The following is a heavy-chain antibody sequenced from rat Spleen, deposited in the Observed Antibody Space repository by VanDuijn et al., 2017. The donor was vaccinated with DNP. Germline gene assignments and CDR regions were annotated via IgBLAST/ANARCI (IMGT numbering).Heavy chain of an antibody. D-gene: IGHD1-11*01. J-gene: IGHJ2*01. V-gene: IGHV5-25*01. Sequence: EVQLVESGGDLLQPGRSLTLSCVASGFLFINYDMVWVRQAPTKGLEWVASITTSGSNTYYRDSVRGRFTVSRHNAKPTLYLQMDSLRSEDTATYYCTRRIYGGYCDYWGQGVMVTVSS. CDR3: TRRIYGGYCDY. CDR1: GFLFINYD. CDR2: ITTSGSNT.